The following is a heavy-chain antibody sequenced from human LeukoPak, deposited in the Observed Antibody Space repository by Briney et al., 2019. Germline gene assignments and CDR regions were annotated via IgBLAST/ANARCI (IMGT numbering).Heavy chain of an antibody. J-gene: IGHJ4*02. CDR3: VKGGYSYGFFAY. D-gene: IGHD5-18*01. V-gene: IGHV3-64D*09. Sequence: GGSLRLSCSASGFTFSSYGMHWGRQAPGKGLEYVSGISSDGGSRYYADAVEGRFTISRDNSKNTLSLQMSSLRPEDTAVYYCVKGGYSYGFFAYWGQGTRFTVSS. CDR1: GFTFSSYG. CDR2: ISSDGGSR.